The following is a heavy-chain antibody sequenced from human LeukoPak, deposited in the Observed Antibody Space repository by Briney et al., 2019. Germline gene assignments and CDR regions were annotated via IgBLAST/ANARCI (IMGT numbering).Heavy chain of an antibody. J-gene: IGHJ5*02. CDR1: GGSISTTGYS. D-gene: IGHD2/OR15-2a*01. Sequence: SETLSLTCTVSGGSISTTGYSWGWIRQPPGKGLEWIGSIYYSGSTHYNPSLKSRVTISVDTSKSQFSLKLSSVTAADTAVYHCARQREYSPYWLDPWGQGTLLTVSS. V-gene: IGHV4-39*01. CDR3: ARQREYSPYWLDP. CDR2: IYYSGST.